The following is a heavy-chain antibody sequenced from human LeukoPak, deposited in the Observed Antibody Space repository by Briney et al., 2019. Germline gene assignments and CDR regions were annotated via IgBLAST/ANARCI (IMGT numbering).Heavy chain of an antibody. V-gene: IGHV1-18*04. CDR3: ARSTLQLWSPYYYMDV. CDR2: ISVYNGNT. D-gene: IGHD5-18*01. CDR1: GYTFTGYY. Sequence: ASVKVSYKASGYTFTGYYMHWVRQAPGQGLEWMGWISVYNGNTNYAQKFQGRVTMTTDTSTNTAYMELRSLRSDDTAMYYCARSTLQLWSPYYYMDVWGKGTTVTVSS. J-gene: IGHJ6*03.